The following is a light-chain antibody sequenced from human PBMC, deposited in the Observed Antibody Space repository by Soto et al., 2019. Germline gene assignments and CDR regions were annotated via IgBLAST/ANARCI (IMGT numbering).Light chain of an antibody. Sequence: DIQLTQSPSFLSASVGDRVTITCRASQGISSYLAWYQQKPGKAPKLLIYAASTLQSGVPSRFSGSGSGTEFTLTISSLQPADFATYYCQQLNSYPSINFVQGTRLEIK. V-gene: IGKV1-9*01. J-gene: IGKJ5*01. CDR2: AAS. CDR3: QQLNSYPSIN. CDR1: QGISSY.